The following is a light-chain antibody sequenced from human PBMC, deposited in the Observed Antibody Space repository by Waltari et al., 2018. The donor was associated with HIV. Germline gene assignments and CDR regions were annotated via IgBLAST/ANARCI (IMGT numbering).Light chain of an antibody. CDR1: GSDIGRFNY. CDR2: DFS. Sequence: QSALTQPASVSGSPGQSITIACSGTGSDIGRFNYVSWYQQYPGKAPKLIIYDFSHRPSGVSYRFSGSKSDNTASLTISGLQAEDEADYYCGSYSTTTTLGVFGGGTRLTVL. CDR3: GSYSTTTTLGV. J-gene: IGLJ3*02. V-gene: IGLV2-14*01.